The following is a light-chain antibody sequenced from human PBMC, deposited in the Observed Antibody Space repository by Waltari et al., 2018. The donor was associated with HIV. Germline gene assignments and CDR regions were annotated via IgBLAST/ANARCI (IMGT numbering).Light chain of an antibody. CDR3: QQYYHSPRT. CDR2: WAS. Sequence: DIVLTQPPDSLPVSLGERATLNCKSSQSLLYSANSRNLLAWYQQKAGQPPKLLIFWASARQAGVPGRFSGSGSGTDFTRTISRLQAEDVAVYYCQQYYHSPRTFGQGTKVEIK. CDR1: QSLLYSANSRNL. V-gene: IGKV4-1*01. J-gene: IGKJ1*01.